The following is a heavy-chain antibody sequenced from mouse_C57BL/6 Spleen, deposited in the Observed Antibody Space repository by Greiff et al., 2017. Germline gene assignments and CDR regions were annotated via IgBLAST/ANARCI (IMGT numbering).Heavy chain of an antibody. J-gene: IGHJ4*01. Sequence: QVQLQQSGAELARPGASVKLSCKASGYTFTSYGISWVKQRTGQGLEWIGEIYPRSGNTYYNEKFKGKATLTADKSSSTAYMELRSLTSEDSAVYFCARLDYGSSNYAMDYWGQGTSVTVSS. CDR1: GYTFTSYG. V-gene: IGHV1-81*01. CDR3: ARLDYGSSNYAMDY. CDR2: IYPRSGNT. D-gene: IGHD1-1*01.